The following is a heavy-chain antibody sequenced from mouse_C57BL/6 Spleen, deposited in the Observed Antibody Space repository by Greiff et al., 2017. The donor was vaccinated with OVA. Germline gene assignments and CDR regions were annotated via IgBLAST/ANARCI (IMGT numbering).Heavy chain of an antibody. CDR3: ALYGSSHSWFAY. Sequence: VQLQQSGAELVKPGASVKMSCKASGYTFTSYWITWVKQRPGQGLEWIGDIYPGSGSTNYNEKFKSKATLTVDTSSSTAYMQLSSLTSEDSAVYYCALYGSSHSWFAYWGQGTLVTVSA. V-gene: IGHV1-55*01. J-gene: IGHJ3*01. CDR2: IYPGSGST. D-gene: IGHD1-1*01. CDR1: GYTFTSYW.